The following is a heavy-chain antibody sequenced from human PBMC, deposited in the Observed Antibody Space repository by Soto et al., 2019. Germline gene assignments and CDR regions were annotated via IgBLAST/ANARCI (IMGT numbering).Heavy chain of an antibody. CDR2: ISSSGSTI. Sequence: PGGSLRLSCAASGFTFSDYYMSWIRQAPGKGLEWVSYISSSGSTIYYADSVKGRFTISRDNAKNSLYLQMNSLRAEDTAVYYCARDTAAGTLYYYYGMDVWGQGTTVTVSS. J-gene: IGHJ6*02. CDR1: GFTFSDYY. CDR3: ARDTAAGTLYYYYGMDV. D-gene: IGHD6-13*01. V-gene: IGHV3-11*01.